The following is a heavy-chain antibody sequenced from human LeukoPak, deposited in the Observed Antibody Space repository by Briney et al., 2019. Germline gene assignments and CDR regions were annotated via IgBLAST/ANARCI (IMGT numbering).Heavy chain of an antibody. CDR3: ARDLTGTGDY. CDR2: ISSDGSNK. Sequence: GGSLRLSCAASGFTFSNYVMHWVRQAPGKGLEWVAFISSDGSNKYYADSVKGRFTISRDNPKNTLYLQMNSLRAEDTAVYHCARDLTGTGDYWGQGTLVAVSS. D-gene: IGHD1-1*01. V-gene: IGHV3-30-3*01. CDR1: GFTFSNYV. J-gene: IGHJ4*02.